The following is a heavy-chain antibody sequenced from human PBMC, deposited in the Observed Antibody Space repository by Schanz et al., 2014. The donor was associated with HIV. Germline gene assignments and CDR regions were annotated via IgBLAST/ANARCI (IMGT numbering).Heavy chain of an antibody. CDR2: ISSSSSYI. CDR1: GFTFSHYW. V-gene: IGHV3-21*01. J-gene: IGHJ4*02. CDR3: VRGDTVFEY. D-gene: IGHD5-18*01. Sequence: EVQLVESGGGLVQRGGSLRLSCVASGFTFSHYWMSWVRQAPGKGLEWVSSISSSSSYIYYADSMKGRFTISRDNAKNSLYLQMNSLRAEDTAVYYCVRGDTVFEYWGQGTLVTVS.